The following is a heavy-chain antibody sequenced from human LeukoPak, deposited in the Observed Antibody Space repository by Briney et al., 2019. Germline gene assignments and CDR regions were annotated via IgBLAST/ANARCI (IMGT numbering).Heavy chain of an antibody. CDR2: IYPGDSDA. J-gene: IGHJ4*02. Sequence: GESLKISCKGSGYSFTSYWIGWVRQMPGKGLEWMGIIYPGDSDARYSPSFQGQVTNSADKSISTAYLQWSSLKASDTAMYYCARRGRGYCSSTSCHFDYWGQGTLVTVSS. V-gene: IGHV5-51*01. CDR3: ARRGRGYCSSTSCHFDY. CDR1: GYSFTSYW. D-gene: IGHD2-2*01.